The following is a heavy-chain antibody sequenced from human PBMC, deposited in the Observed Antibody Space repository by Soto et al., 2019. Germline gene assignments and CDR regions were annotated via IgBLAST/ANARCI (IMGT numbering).Heavy chain of an antibody. CDR1: GGTFSSYA. J-gene: IGHJ6*02. D-gene: IGHD2-2*01. Sequence: QVQLVQSGAEVKQPGSSVKVSCKASGGTFSSYAISWVRQAPGHGLEWMGGIIPSSGTANYAQTFQGRVTITADESTSTAYMELSSLRSEDTAVYYCARSQGSSTSLEIYYYYYYGMDVWGQGTTVTVSS. CDR3: ARSQGSSTSLEIYYYYYYGMDV. CDR2: IIPSSGTA. V-gene: IGHV1-69*01.